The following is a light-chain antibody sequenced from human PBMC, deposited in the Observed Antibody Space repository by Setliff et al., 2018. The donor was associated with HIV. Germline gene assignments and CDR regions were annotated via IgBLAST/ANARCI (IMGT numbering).Light chain of an antibody. J-gene: IGLJ1*01. V-gene: IGLV3-21*01. CDR3: ISYTTSSLCL. CDR2: FDS. Sequence: SYELTQPPSVSVAPGKTARVTCGGNNIGTKTVHWYQQKPGQAPVLVIYFDSDRPSGIPERFSGSNSGNTATLTISRVEAGDEADYYCISYTTSSLCLFGSGTKVTVL. CDR1: NIGTKT.